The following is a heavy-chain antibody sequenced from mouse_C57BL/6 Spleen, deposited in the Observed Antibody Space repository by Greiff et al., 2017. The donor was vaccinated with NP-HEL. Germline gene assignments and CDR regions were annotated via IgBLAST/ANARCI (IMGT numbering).Heavy chain of an antibody. CDR2: INPSNGGT. V-gene: IGHV1-53*01. Sequence: QVQLQQPGTELVKPGASVKLSCKASGYTLTSYWMHWVKQRPGQGLEWIGNINPSNGGTNYNEKFKSKATLTVDKSSSTAYMQLSSLTSEDSAVYYCAREDYYLYAMDYWGQGTSVTVSS. J-gene: IGHJ4*01. D-gene: IGHD1-1*01. CDR3: AREDYYLYAMDY. CDR1: GYTLTSYW.